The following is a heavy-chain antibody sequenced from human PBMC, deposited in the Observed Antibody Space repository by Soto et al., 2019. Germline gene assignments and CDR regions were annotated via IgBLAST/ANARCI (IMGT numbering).Heavy chain of an antibody. CDR1: GGTFSSYA. CDR3: AGSYKYGSGTFDAFDI. D-gene: IGHD3-10*01. V-gene: IGHV1-69*01. J-gene: IGHJ3*02. Sequence: QVQLVQSGTEVKKPGSSVKVSCKASGGTFSSYAISWVRQAPGQGLEWMGGIIPIFGTTNYAQRFQGRVSITAYESTSQTYMELSSLRSEDTAVYYCAGSYKYGSGTFDAFDIWGQGTLVTVSS. CDR2: IIPIFGTT.